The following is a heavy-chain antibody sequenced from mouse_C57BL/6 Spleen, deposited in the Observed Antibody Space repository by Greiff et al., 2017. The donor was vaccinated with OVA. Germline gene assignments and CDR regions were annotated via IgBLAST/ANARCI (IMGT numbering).Heavy chain of an antibody. Sequence: VMLVESGAELAKPGASVKLSCKASGYTFTSYWMHWVKQRPGQGLEWIGYINPSSGYTKYNQKFKDKATLTADKSSSTAYMQLSSLTYEDSAVYYGANYYGSSYDYFDYWGQGTTLTVSS. J-gene: IGHJ2*01. CDR2: INPSSGYT. V-gene: IGHV1-7*01. D-gene: IGHD1-1*01. CDR1: GYTFTSYW. CDR3: ANYYGSSYDYFDY.